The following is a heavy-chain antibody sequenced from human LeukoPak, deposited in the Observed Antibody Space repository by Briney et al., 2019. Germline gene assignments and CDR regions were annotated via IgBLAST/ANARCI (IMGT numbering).Heavy chain of an antibody. Sequence: SETLSLTCTVSGDSISTSNSYWGWIRQPPGKGLEWIGSIYYSGNTYYNASLKSRVTISVDTSKNQFSLKLSSVTAADTAVYYCARVGRGYSYGPAYYYYYMDVWGKGTTVTVSS. CDR3: ARVGRGYSYGPAYYYYYMDV. J-gene: IGHJ6*03. CDR2: IYYSGNT. D-gene: IGHD5-18*01. CDR1: GDSISTSNSY. V-gene: IGHV4-39*07.